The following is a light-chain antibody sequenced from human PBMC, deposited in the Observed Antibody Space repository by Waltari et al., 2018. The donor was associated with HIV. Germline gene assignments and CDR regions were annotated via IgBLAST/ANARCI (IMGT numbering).Light chain of an antibody. Sequence: QSALTQPASVSESPGQSITISCTGTTSDVGLYKFVSWYQQYPGRAPKLLMYDVNNRPSGVSNRFSGSKSGDTASLTISGLQAEDEADYYCSSYTSINTRVFGTGTTVTVL. J-gene: IGLJ1*01. CDR3: SSYTSINTRV. CDR1: TSDVGLYKF. CDR2: DVN. V-gene: IGLV2-14*03.